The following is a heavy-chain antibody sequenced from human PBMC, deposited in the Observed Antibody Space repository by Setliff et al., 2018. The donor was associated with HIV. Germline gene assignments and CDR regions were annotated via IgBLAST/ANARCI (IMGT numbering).Heavy chain of an antibody. CDR2: FYYTGSD. D-gene: IGHD6-19*01. V-gene: IGHV4-31*03. CDR3: ARVGWSDGASHIVY. CDR1: GGSISSPGYY. J-gene: IGHJ4*02. Sequence: SETLSLTCTVSGGSISSPGYYWSWIRQHPGKGLEWIGYFYYTGSDYYNPSLKSRVTISVDTSKNQFSLKLRSVTAADTAVYCCARVGWSDGASHIVYWGQGALVTVSS.